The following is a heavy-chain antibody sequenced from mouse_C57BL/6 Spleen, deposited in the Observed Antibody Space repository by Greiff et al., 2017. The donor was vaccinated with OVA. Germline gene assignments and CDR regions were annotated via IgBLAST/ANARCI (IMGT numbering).Heavy chain of an antibody. Sequence: VQLQQPGAELVKPGASVKLSFTSYWMHWVKQTPGRGLEWIGRIDPNSGGTKYNEKFKSKATLTVDKPSSTAYMQLSSLTSEDSAVDYCARGAYGYEGAWFAYWGQGTLVTVSA. CDR2: IDPNSGGT. D-gene: IGHD2-2*01. CDR1: TSYW. CDR3: ARGAYGYEGAWFAY. V-gene: IGHV1-72*01. J-gene: IGHJ3*01.